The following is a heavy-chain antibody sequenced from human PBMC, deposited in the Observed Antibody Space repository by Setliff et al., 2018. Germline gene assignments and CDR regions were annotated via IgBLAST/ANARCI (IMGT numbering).Heavy chain of an antibody. J-gene: IGHJ3*02. CDR1: GYTLTNYY. D-gene: IGHD3-3*01. V-gene: IGHV1-46*03. CDR3: ARDRYYNSWSGTSITASHDAFDI. CDR2: INPSGGLT. Sequence: ASVKVSCKASGYTLTNYYMHWVRQAPGQGLEWMGIINPSGGLTRYAQKFQGRVTMTRDKSTSTVYMEVSSLRSEDTAVYYCARDRYYNSWSGTSITASHDAFDIWGQGTMVTVSS.